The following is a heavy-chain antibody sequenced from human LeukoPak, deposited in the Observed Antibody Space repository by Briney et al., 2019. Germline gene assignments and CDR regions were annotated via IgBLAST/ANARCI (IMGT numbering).Heavy chain of an antibody. CDR2: ISGSGGST. CDR1: GFTFSSYE. D-gene: IGHD2/OR15-2a*01. CDR3: AKVNIDAFDI. J-gene: IGHJ3*02. Sequence: GGSLRLSCAASGFTFSSYEMNWVRQALGKGLEWVSAISGSGGSTFYADSVKGRFTISRDNAKNSLYLQMNSLRTEDMALYYCAKVNIDAFDIWGQGTMVTVSS. V-gene: IGHV3-23*01.